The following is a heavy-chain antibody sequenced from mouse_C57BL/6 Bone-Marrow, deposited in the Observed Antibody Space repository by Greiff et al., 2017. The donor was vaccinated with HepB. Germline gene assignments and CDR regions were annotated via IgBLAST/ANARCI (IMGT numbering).Heavy chain of an antibody. D-gene: IGHD1-1*01. CDR3: ASGDGSSYYYAMDY. CDR2: IYPGDGDT. J-gene: IGHJ4*01. Sequence: QVQLQQSGPELVKPGASVKISCKASGYAFSSSWMNWVKQRPGKGLEWIGRIYPGDGDTNYNGKFKGKATLTADKSSSTAYMQLSSLTSEDSAVYFCASGDGSSYYYAMDYWGQGTSVTVSS. CDR1: GYAFSSSW. V-gene: IGHV1-82*01.